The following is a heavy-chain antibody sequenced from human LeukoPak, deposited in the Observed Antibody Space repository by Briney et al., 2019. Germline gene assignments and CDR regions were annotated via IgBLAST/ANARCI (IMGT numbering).Heavy chain of an antibody. Sequence: GESLKISCKGSGYSFTSYWIGWVRQMPGKGLEWMGIIYPGDSETRYSPPFQGQVTISADKSISTAYLQWSSLKASDTAMYYCARHPQYSGYDPHWFDPWGQGTLVTVSS. CDR2: IYPGDSET. D-gene: IGHD5-12*01. CDR1: GYSFTSYW. CDR3: ARHPQYSGYDPHWFDP. V-gene: IGHV5-51*01. J-gene: IGHJ5*02.